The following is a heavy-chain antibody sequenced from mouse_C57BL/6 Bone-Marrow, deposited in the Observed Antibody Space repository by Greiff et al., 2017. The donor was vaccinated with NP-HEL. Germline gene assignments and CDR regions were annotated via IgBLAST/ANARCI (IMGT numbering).Heavy chain of an antibody. CDR1: GIAFSRYW. J-gene: IGHJ2*01. V-gene: IGHV4-1*01. CDR3: ASNWDVGFDY. D-gene: IGHD4-1*01. CDR2: INPDSSTI. Sequence: EVKLMESGGGLVQPGGSLKLSCAASGIAFSRYWMSWVRRAPGKGLEWIGEINPDSSTINYAPSLKDKCIISRDNAKNTLYLQMSTVRSEDTALYYCASNWDVGFDYGGQGTTLTVSS.